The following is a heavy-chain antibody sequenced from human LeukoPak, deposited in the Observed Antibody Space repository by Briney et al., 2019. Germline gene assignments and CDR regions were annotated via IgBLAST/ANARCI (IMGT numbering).Heavy chain of an antibody. V-gene: IGHV1-8*01. CDR3: ARDYGDSGDDAFDI. Sequence: ASVKVSCKASGYTFTSYDINWVRQATGQGLEWMGWMNPNSGNTGYAQKFQGRVTMTRNTSISTAYMELSSLRSEDTAVYYCARDYGDSGDDAFDIWGQGTMVTVSS. CDR1: GYTFTSYD. J-gene: IGHJ3*02. CDR2: MNPNSGNT. D-gene: IGHD4-17*01.